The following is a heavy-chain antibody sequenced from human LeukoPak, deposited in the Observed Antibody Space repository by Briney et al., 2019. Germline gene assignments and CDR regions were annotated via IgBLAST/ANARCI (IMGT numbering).Heavy chain of an antibody. V-gene: IGHV4-39*07. J-gene: IGHJ5*02. CDR3: ARDGLTMTTVTPMDP. D-gene: IGHD4-17*01. CDR1: GGSISSSSYY. CDR2: IYYSGST. Sequence: SETLSLTCTVSGGSISSSSYYWGWIRQPPGKGLERIGSIYYSGSTYYNPSLKSRVTISVDTSKNQFSLKLSSVTAADTAVYYCARDGLTMTTVTPMDPWGQGTLVTVSS.